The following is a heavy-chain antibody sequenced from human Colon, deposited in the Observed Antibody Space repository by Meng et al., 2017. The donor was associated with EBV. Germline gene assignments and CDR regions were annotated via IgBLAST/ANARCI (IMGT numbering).Heavy chain of an antibody. V-gene: IGHV4-34*12. CDR2: IIHGGSP. Sequence: QVPLQQWGAGLLMPSATLSLTRAVKGGSLSGAYWNWIRQPPGKGLEWIGEIIHGGSPSYNPSLKSRVTISIDTSKNQLSLMLSSVTAADTAVYYCARRPTGIDYWGQGTLVTVSS. D-gene: IGHD2-8*02. CDR3: ARRPTGIDY. CDR1: GGSLSGAY. J-gene: IGHJ4*02.